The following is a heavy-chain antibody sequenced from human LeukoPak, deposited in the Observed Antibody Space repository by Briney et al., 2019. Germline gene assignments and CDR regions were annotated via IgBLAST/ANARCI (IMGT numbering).Heavy chain of an antibody. CDR1: GGSISRGGYS. V-gene: IGHV4-30-2*01. Sequence: SQTLSLTCAVSGGSISRGGYSWSWIRQPPGKGLEWIGYIYHSGSTYYNPSLKSRVTISVDRSKNQFSLKLSSVTAADTAVYYCARGLHSTSRSLDVWGKGTTVTVSS. J-gene: IGHJ6*04. D-gene: IGHD5/OR15-5a*01. CDR2: IYHSGST. CDR3: ARGLHSTSRSLDV.